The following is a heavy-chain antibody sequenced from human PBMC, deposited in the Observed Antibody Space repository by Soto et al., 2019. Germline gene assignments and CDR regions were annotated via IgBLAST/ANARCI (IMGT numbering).Heavy chain of an antibody. CDR2: ISSGSSSI. CDR3: ARGLATSGTRLDP. V-gene: IGHV3-21*01. CDR1: GFTFSYFT. Sequence: GGSLRLSCAASGFTFSYFTMNWVRQAPGKGLEWVSSISSGSSSIYYADSVKGRFTISRDNADNSLYLQMNSLRVEDTAVYYCARGLATSGTRLDPWGQGTMVTVYS. J-gene: IGHJ5*02. D-gene: IGHD1-7*01.